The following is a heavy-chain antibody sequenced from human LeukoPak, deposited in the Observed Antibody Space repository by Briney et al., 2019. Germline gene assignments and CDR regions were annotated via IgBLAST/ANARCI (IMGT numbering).Heavy chain of an antibody. CDR1: GYTFTSYA. D-gene: IGHD3-3*01. V-gene: IGHV1-3*01. CDR2: INAGNGNT. J-gene: IGHJ4*02. Sequence: ASVKVSCKASGYTFTSYAMHWVRQAPGQRLEWMGWINAGNGNTKYSQKFQGRVTITRDTSASTAYMELSSLRSEDTAVYYCARDLAVWADYDFWSGYPNFDYWGQGTLVTVSS. CDR3: ARDLAVWADYDFWSGYPNFDY.